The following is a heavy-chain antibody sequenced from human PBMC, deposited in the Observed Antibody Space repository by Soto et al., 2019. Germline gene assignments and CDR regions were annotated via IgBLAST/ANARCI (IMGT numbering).Heavy chain of an antibody. J-gene: IGHJ5*02. CDR2: INHSGST. V-gene: IGHV4-34*01. CDR3: ARNHPTSYYYGSGSYPNWFDP. Sequence: PSEALSLTSAVYGGSFCGYYWSWIRQPPGKGLEWFGEINHSGSTTYNPSIKNRLTISVDTSKNQCSLKLSSVTAADTALYYCARNHPTSYYYGSGSYPNWFDPWGQGTLVTASS. CDR1: GGSFCGYY. D-gene: IGHD3-10*01.